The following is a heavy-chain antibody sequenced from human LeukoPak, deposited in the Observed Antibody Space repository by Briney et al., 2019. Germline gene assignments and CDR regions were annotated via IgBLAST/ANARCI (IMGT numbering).Heavy chain of an antibody. V-gene: IGHV3-48*03. CDR2: ISSSGSLI. Sequence: GGSLRLSCAASGFTFSSFEMNWDRQAPGKGLEWVSYISSSGSLIYYTDSVKGRFTISRDDAKNSLSLHMNSLRAEDTAVYFCARNLDYWGQGTLVTVSS. CDR1: GFTFSSFE. J-gene: IGHJ4*02. CDR3: ARNLDY.